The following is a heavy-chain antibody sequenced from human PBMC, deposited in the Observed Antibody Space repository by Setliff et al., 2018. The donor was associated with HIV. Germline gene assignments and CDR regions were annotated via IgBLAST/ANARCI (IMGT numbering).Heavy chain of an antibody. CDR2: IHPRDSDT. CDR1: GYSFTSYL. CDR3: ARPGGTGPPAVFDY. V-gene: IGHV5-51*01. J-gene: IGHJ4*02. Sequence: PGESLKISCKGFGYSFTSYLIAWVRQTPGKGLEWMGNIHPRDSDTRYSPSFQGQVTLSVDKSISTAYLQWSSLKASDTAMYYCARPGGTGPPAVFDYWGQGTLVTVSS.